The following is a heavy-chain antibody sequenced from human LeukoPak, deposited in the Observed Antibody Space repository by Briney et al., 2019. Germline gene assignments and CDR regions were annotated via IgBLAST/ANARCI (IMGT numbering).Heavy chain of an antibody. Sequence: SETLSLTCAVYGGSFSGYYWSWIRQPPGKGLEWIGEINHSGSTNYNPSLKSRVTISVDTSKNQFSLKLSSVTAAGTAVYYCVAYCGGDCYSDAFDIWGQGTMVTVSS. J-gene: IGHJ3*02. CDR3: VAYCGGDCYSDAFDI. D-gene: IGHD2-21*01. V-gene: IGHV4-34*01. CDR1: GGSFSGYY. CDR2: INHSGST.